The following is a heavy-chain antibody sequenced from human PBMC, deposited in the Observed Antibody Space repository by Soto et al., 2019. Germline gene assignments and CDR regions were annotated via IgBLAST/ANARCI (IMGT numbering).Heavy chain of an antibody. J-gene: IGHJ4*02. CDR1: GFSISSYY. D-gene: IGHD3-16*01. CDR3: ARRYGSSFDY. CDR2: IYYSGST. V-gene: IGHV4-59*08. Sequence: PSDTLSLTCTFSGFSISSYYWSWIWQPPGKGLEWIGYIYYSGSTNYNPSLKSRVTISVNTSKNQFSLKLSSVTAADTAVYYCARRYGSSFDYWGQGTPVTVSS.